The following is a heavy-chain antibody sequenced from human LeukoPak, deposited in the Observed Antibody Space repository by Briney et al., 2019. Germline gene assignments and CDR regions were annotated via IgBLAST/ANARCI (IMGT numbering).Heavy chain of an antibody. CDR2: FDPEDGER. J-gene: IGHJ6*02. CDR3: ASNGDYKGYYYYGMDV. V-gene: IGHV1-24*01. CDR1: GYTLTELS. D-gene: IGHD4-17*01. Sequence: GASVKVSCKVSGYTLTELSVHWVRQAPGKGLEWMGGFDPEDGERIYAQKFQGRVTMTRNTSISTAYMELSSLRSEDTAVYYCASNGDYKGYYYYGMDVWGQGTTVTVSS.